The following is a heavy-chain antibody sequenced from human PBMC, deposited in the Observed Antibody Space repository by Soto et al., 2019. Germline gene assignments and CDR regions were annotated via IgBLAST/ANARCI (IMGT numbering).Heavy chain of an antibody. CDR1: RDTFTRYY. J-gene: IGHJ5*02. V-gene: IGHV1-46*01. CDR3: ARSSGVNFGIIIEGPNLFSP. CDR2: INPHGGST. D-gene: IGHD1-26*01. Sequence: EAAVKVSCKATRDTFTRYYINWVRQAPGQGRAWMGVINPHGGSTAYAQKFKGRVTLTRDTSASTVYMEVSSLTSEDTAMYYCARSSGVNFGIIIEGPNLFSPWGQGTRVTVS.